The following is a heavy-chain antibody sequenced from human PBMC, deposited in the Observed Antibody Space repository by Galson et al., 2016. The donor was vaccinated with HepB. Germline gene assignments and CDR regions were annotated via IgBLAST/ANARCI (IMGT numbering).Heavy chain of an antibody. V-gene: IGHV3-48*04. J-gene: IGHJ6*02. Sequence: SLRLSCAASGFTLSSYSMNWVRQTPGKGLEWVSYITSRSTAIYYADSVKGRFTISRDNARNSLYLQMNSLRAEDTAEYYCAREGTGSSSFIYYYYGMDVWGQGTTVTVSS. CDR2: ITSRSTAI. CDR1: GFTLSSYS. D-gene: IGHD6-13*01. CDR3: AREGTGSSSFIYYYYGMDV.